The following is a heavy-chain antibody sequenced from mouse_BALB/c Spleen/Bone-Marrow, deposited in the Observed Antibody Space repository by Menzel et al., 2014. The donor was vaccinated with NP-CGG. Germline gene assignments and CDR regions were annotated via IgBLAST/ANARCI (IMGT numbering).Heavy chain of an antibody. D-gene: IGHD1-1*01. Sequence: EGQREEEGGERGKNGASVKLSCTASGFNFKDSYMHWVKQRPEQGLEWIGRIDPATSTTKYDPKFQGKTTITADTSSNTAYLQLSSLTAKDNAVSCVARYSYGSRGYYVDYWGQGTSLTVSS. J-gene: IGHJ2*02. V-gene: IGHV14-3*02. CDR3: ARYSYGSRGYYVDY. CDR1: GFNFKDSY. CDR2: IDPATSTT.